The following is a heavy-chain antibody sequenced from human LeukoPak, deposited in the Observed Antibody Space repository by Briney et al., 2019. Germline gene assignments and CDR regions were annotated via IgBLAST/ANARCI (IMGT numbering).Heavy chain of an antibody. V-gene: IGHV3-21*01. J-gene: IGHJ3*02. Sequence: GGSLRLSCAASGFTFSSYSMNWVRQAPGRGLEWVSSISNSSSYIYYADSVKGRFTISRDNAKNSLYLQMNSLRAEDTAVYYCARDGFSLDAFDIWGQGTMVTVSS. CDR2: ISNSSSYI. CDR1: GFTFSSYS. CDR3: ARDGFSLDAFDI.